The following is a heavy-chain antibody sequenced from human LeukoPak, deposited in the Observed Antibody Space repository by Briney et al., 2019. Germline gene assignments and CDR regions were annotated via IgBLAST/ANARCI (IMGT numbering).Heavy chain of an antibody. D-gene: IGHD6-13*01. Sequence: GGSLRLSCAASGFTFSNYWMHWVRQAPGKGPVWVSRINTDGNITTYADSVKGRFTISRDSAKNALYLQLNSLRAEDTAVYYCTRELSGSSSRHFDYWGQGTLVTVSS. CDR1: GFTFSNYW. CDR3: TRELSGSSSRHFDY. CDR2: INTDGNIT. J-gene: IGHJ4*02. V-gene: IGHV3-74*01.